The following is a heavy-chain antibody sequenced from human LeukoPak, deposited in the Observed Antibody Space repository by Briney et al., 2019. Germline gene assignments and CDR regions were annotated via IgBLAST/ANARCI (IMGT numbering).Heavy chain of an antibody. CDR3: ATRGRLGEFYPIDY. CDR2: ISSSSSYI. CDR1: GFTFSSYS. V-gene: IGHV3-21*01. D-gene: IGHD3-16*01. Sequence: GGSLRLSCAASGFTFSSYSMNWVRQAPGNGLEWVSSISSSSSYIYYADSVKGRFTISRDNAKNSLYLQMNSLRAEDTAVYYCATRGRLGEFYPIDYWGQGTLVTVSS. J-gene: IGHJ4*02.